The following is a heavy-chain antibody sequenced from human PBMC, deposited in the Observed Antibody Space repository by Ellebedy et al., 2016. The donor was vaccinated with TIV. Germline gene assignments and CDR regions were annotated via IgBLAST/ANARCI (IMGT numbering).Heavy chain of an antibody. J-gene: IGHJ4*02. D-gene: IGHD6-19*01. V-gene: IGHV4-59*01. CDR2: FYSSGSG. CDR3: ARSGGWYTPYDY. Sequence: MPSETLSLTCTVSGDSISGYYWSWLQQPPGKGLEWIRYFYSSGSGEYNPSLKSRVTMSVDTSRGQFSLRLNSVTAADTAVYYCARSGGWYTPYDYWGQGTLVTVSS. CDR1: GDSISGYY.